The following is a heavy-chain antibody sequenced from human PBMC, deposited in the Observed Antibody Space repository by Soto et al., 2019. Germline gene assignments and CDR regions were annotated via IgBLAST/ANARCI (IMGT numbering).Heavy chain of an antibody. V-gene: IGHV3-23*01. CDR3: LKCPSSGWYGDY. CDR1: GFTFSSFV. J-gene: IGHJ4*02. CDR2: ISGSGGST. D-gene: IGHD6-19*01. Sequence: ELQLLESGGGLVQPGGSLRLSCGASGFTFSSFVMSWVRQAPGKGLEWVSGISGSGGSTYYADSVKGRFTISRDNSKNTLYLQMNSLRAEDTAVYYCLKCPSSGWYGDYWGQGTLVTVSS.